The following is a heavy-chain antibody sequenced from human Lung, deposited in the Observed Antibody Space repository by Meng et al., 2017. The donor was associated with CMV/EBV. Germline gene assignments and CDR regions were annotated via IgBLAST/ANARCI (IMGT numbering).Heavy chain of an antibody. V-gene: IGHV5-51*01. CDR3: AKAPNPYYYYGLDV. Sequence: EXXKISXTASGFSFTNSWVGWVRQMPGKGLEWMAFIYPGDSETKYSPAFQGQVTISADKSISTAYLQWSSLKASDTAMYYCAKAPNPYYYYGLDVWGQGTTVTVSS. CDR2: IYPGDSET. CDR1: GFSFTNSW. J-gene: IGHJ6*02.